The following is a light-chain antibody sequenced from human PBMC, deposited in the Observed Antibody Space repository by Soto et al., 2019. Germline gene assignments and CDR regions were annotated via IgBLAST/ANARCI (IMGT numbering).Light chain of an antibody. J-gene: IGKJ2*01. V-gene: IGKV1-33*01. Sequence: DIQMSQSPSSLSASVGDRVTITCQASQDISNYLNWYQHKPGKAPKLLIFLASNLETGVPSRFSGGGSGTQFTFTISSLQPEDIATYYCQQYDNLPSYTFGPGTKLEIK. CDR1: QDISNY. CDR2: LAS. CDR3: QQYDNLPSYT.